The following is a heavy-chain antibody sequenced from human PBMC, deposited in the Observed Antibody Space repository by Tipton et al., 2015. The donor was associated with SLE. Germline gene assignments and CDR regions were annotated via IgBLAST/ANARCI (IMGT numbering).Heavy chain of an antibody. CDR3: ARQTPTGRWFDP. CDR1: GGSISRYY. V-gene: IGHV4-59*08. D-gene: IGHD3-10*01. J-gene: IGHJ5*02. CDR2: IYYSGST. Sequence: TLSLTCTVPGGSISRYYWSWIRQPPGKGLEWIGYIYYSGSTNYNPSLESRVTISVDTSKNQFSLRLSSVTAADTAVYYCARQTPTGRWFDPWGQGTLVTVSS.